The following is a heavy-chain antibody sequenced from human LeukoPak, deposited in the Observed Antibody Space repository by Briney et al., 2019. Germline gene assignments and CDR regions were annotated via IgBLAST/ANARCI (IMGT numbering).Heavy chain of an antibody. J-gene: IGHJ6*02. CDR3: ARYPSITTVTTLGDYYYYGMDV. D-gene: IGHD4-17*01. Sequence: PGGSLRLSCAASGFTFSSYAMSWVRQAPGKGLEWVSAISGSGGSTYYADSVKGRFTISRDNSKNSLYLQMNSLRAEDTAVYYCARYPSITTVTTLGDYYYYGMDVWGQGTTVTVSS. V-gene: IGHV3-23*01. CDR1: GFTFSSYA. CDR2: ISGSGGST.